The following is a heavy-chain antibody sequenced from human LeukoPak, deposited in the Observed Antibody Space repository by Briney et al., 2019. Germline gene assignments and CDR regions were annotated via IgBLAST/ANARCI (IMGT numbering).Heavy chain of an antibody. CDR2: ISHDGSNK. V-gene: IGHV3-30-3*01. J-gene: IGHJ4*02. D-gene: IGHD3-10*01. Sequence: PGGSLRLSCAASGFSFSTYAMHWVRQAPGKGLEWVAVISHDGSNKKYADSVKGRFTISRDNSKNTLYLQMNSLRVEDTAVYYCARRMGYGSESYYTAYFDYWGQGTLVTVSS. CDR1: GFSFSTYA. CDR3: ARRMGYGSESYYTAYFDY.